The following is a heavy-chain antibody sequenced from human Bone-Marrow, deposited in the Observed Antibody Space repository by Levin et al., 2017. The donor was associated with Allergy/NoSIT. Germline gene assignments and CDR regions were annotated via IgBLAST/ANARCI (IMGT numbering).Heavy chain of an antibody. CDR3: ARGAEYSSGWYVDY. CDR2: IWYDGTNK. V-gene: IGHV3-33*01. Sequence: LSLTCEASGFTFRNYAMHWVRQAPGKGLECVAVIWYDGTNKYYADSVKGRFTVFRDNSANTLYLQVGSLTADDTAVYYCARGAEYSSGWYVDYWGQGTLVTVSS. J-gene: IGHJ4*02. D-gene: IGHD6-19*01. CDR1: GFTFRNYA.